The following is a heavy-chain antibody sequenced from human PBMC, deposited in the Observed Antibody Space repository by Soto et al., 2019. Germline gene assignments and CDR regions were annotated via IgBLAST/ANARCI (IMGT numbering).Heavy chain of an antibody. Sequence: GRYLRLSCAASGFTFSSYAMSCVRQAPGKGLEWVSAISGSGGSTYYADSVKGWFTISRDNSKNTLYLQMNSLRAEDTAVYYCAKDPQTGHWNYGAIDYWGQGTLVTVSS. V-gene: IGHV3-23*01. J-gene: IGHJ4*02. CDR3: AKDPQTGHWNYGAIDY. CDR2: ISGSGGST. D-gene: IGHD1-7*01. CDR1: GFTFSSYA.